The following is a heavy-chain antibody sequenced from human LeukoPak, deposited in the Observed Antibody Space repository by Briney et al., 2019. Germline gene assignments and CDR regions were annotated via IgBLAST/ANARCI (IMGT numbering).Heavy chain of an antibody. D-gene: IGHD5-18*01. J-gene: IGHJ4*02. CDR3: ARSRGWSYGYSPFDY. CDR1: GGSISSGGYY. CDR2: IYYSGST. V-gene: IGHV4-31*03. Sequence: SETLSLTCTVSGGSISSGGYYWSWTRQHPGKGLEWIGYIYYSGSTHYNPSLKSRVTISVDTSKNQFSLKLSSVTAADTAVYYCARSRGWSYGYSPFDYWGQGTLVTVSS.